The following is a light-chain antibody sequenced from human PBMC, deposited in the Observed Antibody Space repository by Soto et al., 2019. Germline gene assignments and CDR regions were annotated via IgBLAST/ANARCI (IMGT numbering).Light chain of an antibody. CDR1: NIGSKS. CDR2: DET. CDR3: QVWDSSSDHYV. Sequence: SYELTQPPSVSVAPGQTARITCGGDNIGSKSVHWYQQKPGQAPVLVVYDETERPSGIPERFSGSSSGNTATLTVSRVEAGDEADYYCQVWDSSSDHYVFGTGTKLTVL. V-gene: IGLV3-21*02. J-gene: IGLJ1*01.